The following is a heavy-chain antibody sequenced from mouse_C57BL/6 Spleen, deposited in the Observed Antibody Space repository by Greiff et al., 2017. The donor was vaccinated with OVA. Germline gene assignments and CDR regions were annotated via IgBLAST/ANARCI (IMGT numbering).Heavy chain of an antibody. Sequence: QVQLKQSGPELVKPGASVKISCKASGYSFTSYYIHWVKQRPGQGLEWIGWIYPGSGNTKYNEKFKGKATLTADTSSSTAYMQLSSLTSEDSAVYYCAFITTVVAHWYFDVWGTGTTVTVSS. CDR2: IYPGSGNT. CDR3: AFITTVVAHWYFDV. J-gene: IGHJ1*03. D-gene: IGHD1-1*01. CDR1: GYSFTSYY. V-gene: IGHV1-66*01.